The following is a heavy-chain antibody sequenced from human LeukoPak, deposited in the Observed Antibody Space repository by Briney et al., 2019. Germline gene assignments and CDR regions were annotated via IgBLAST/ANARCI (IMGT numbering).Heavy chain of an antibody. J-gene: IGHJ4*02. D-gene: IGHD4-17*01. CDR3: ARDLGWTVTRYYFDY. Sequence: ASVKVSCKVSGYTLTELSMHWVRQAPGKGLEWMGGFDPEDGETIYAQKFQGRVTITRDTSATTAYMELSSLRSEDTAVYYCARDLGWTVTRYYFDYWGQGTPVTVSS. V-gene: IGHV1-24*01. CDR1: GYTLTELS. CDR2: FDPEDGET.